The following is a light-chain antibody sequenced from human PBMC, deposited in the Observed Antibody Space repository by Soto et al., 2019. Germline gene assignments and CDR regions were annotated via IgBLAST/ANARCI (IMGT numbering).Light chain of an antibody. CDR1: SSDIVAYDY. CDR3: SSYSISTAYL. Sequence: QAALTQPASLSGSPGQSITISCTGTSSDIVAYDYVSWFQQHPGKAPKLMISEVNNRPAGVSNRFSGSKSGNTASLTIPGLQAEDEADYFCSSYSISTAYLFGTGIKLTVL. V-gene: IGLV2-14*01. J-gene: IGLJ1*01. CDR2: EVN.